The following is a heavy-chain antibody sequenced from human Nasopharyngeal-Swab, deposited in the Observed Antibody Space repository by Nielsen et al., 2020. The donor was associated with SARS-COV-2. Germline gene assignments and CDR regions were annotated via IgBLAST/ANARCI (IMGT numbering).Heavy chain of an antibody. Sequence: GESLKISCAASGFTFSSYSMNWVRQAPGKGLEWVSSISSSSSYIYYADSVKGRFTISRDNAKNSLYLQMNSLRAEDTAVYYCARDEDYSGWELTDYWGQGTLVTVSS. CDR2: ISSSSSYI. CDR1: GFTFSSYS. CDR3: ARDEDYSGWELTDY. J-gene: IGHJ4*02. D-gene: IGHD1-26*01. V-gene: IGHV3-21*01.